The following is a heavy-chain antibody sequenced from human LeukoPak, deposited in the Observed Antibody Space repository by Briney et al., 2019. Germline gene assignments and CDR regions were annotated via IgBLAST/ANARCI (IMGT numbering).Heavy chain of an antibody. J-gene: IGHJ5*02. CDR2: ISAHNGNT. CDR3: ARSGGGSHWFDP. Sequence: VASVNVSCKASGYTFTSYGISWVRQAPGQGLEWMGWISAHNGNTNYAQKLQGRVTMPTETSTSTADMELRSLRSHDTAVYYCARSGGGSHWFDPWGKGTLVPVSS. D-gene: IGHD2-15*01. CDR1: GYTFTSYG. V-gene: IGHV1-18*01.